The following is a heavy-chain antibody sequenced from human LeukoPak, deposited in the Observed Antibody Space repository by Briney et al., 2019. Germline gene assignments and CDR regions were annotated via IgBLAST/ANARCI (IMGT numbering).Heavy chain of an antibody. J-gene: IGHJ4*02. V-gene: IGHV3-30*03. CDR2: ISNDGSRK. CDR3: ARDRARNYFDY. D-gene: IGHD6-6*01. CDR1: GFTFSRHG. Sequence: GGSLRLSCAPSGFTFSRHGMHWVRQAPGKGLEWVAIISNDGSRKYYAHSVGGRFTISRDNSKNTLYLQMDSLRAEDTAVYYCARDRARNYFDYWGQGTLVTVSS.